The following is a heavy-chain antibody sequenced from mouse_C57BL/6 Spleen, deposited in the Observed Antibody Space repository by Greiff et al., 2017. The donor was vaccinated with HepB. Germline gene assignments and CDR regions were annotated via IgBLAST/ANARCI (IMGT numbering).Heavy chain of an antibody. CDR1: GYSITSGYY. D-gene: IGHD2-3*01. CDR3: AREANGYYGAY. V-gene: IGHV3-6*01. CDR2: ISYDGSN. Sequence: EVKLQESGPGLVKPSQSLSLTCSVTGYSITSGYYWNWIRQFPGNKLEWMGYISYDGSNNYNPSLKNRISITRDTSKNQFFLKLNSVTTEDTATYYCAREANGYYGAYWGQGTLVTVSA. J-gene: IGHJ3*01.